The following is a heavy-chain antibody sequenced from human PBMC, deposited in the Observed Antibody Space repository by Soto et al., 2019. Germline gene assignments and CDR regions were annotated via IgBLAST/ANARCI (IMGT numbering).Heavy chain of an antibody. J-gene: IGHJ4*02. D-gene: IGHD6-6*01. Sequence: ASVKVSCKASGGTFSSYTISWVRQAPGQGLEWMGRIIPILGIANYAQKFQGRVTVTADNSTSTAYMELSSLRSEDTAVYYCATAQEYRSSPNRAPMYYFDYWGQGTLVTVSS. V-gene: IGHV1-69*02. CDR3: ATAQEYRSSPNRAPMYYFDY. CDR2: IIPILGIA. CDR1: GGTFSSYT.